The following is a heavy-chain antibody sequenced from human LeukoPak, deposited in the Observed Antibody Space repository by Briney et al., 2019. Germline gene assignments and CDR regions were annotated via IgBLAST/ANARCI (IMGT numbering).Heavy chain of an antibody. CDR3: AKDDAWLRFGE. J-gene: IGHJ4*02. V-gene: IGHV3-23*01. CDR2: ISPSGDIT. D-gene: IGHD3-10*01. CDR1: GFTFSNHG. Sequence: GGTLRLSCTASGFTFSNHGMDWVRQAPGKGLEWVSGISPSGDITYYADSVKGRFTISRDNSKNTLYLEVISLTAEDTAVYYCAKDDAWLRFGEWSQGTLVTVSS.